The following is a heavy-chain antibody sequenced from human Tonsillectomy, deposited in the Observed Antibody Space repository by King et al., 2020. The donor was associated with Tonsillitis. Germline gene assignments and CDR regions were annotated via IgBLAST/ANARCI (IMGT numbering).Heavy chain of an antibody. CDR3: ARVKFNYYMDV. CDR2: IYYSGST. Sequence: QLQESGPGLVKPSETLSLTCTVSGGSISSSSYYWGWIRQPPGKGLEWIESIYYSGSTYYNPSLKSRVTISVDTSKNQFSLKLSSVTAADTAVYYCARVKFNYYMDVWGKGTTVTVTS. V-gene: IGHV4-39*01. J-gene: IGHJ6*03. D-gene: IGHD2-21*01. CDR1: GGSISSSSYY.